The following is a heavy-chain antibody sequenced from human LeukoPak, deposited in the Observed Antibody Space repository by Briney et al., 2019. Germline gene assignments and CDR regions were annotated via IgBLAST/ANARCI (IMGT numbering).Heavy chain of an antibody. CDR3: ARHRISEWIFAY. Sequence: ASVKVSCKASGYTYTGYYMHWVRQAPGQGLEWMGWINPNSGGTNYAQKFQGRVTMTRDTSISTAYMELTRLKSDDTAVYYCARHRISEWIFAYWGQGTLVTVSS. D-gene: IGHD2-15*01. V-gene: IGHV1-2*02. CDR2: INPNSGGT. J-gene: IGHJ4*02. CDR1: GYTYTGYY.